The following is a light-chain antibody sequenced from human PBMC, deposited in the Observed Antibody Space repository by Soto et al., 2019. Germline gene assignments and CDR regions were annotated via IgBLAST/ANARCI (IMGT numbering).Light chain of an antibody. Sequence: QSVLTQPPSVSGAPGQRVTISCTGSSSNFGTGYAVHWYQQLPGTAPKLLIYANSNRPSGVPDRFSGSKSGTSASLAITGLQAEDEADYYCQSYDSSLSGGVFGGGTKLTVL. CDR2: ANS. CDR3: QSYDSSLSGGV. CDR1: SSNFGTGYA. J-gene: IGLJ3*02. V-gene: IGLV1-40*01.